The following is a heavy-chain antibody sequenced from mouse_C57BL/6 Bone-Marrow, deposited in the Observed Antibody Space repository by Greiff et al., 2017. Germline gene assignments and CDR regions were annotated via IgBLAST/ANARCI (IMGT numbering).Heavy chain of an antibody. D-gene: IGHD1-1*01. CDR3: ARVSYGSSPYYAMDY. CDR2: ISNGGGST. Sequence: DVHLVESGGGLVQPGGSLKLSCAASGFTFSDYYMYWVRQTPEKRLEWVAYISNGGGSTYYPDTVKGRFTISRDNAKNTLYLQMSRLKSEDTAMYYCARVSYGSSPYYAMDYWGQGTSVTVSS. CDR1: GFTFSDYY. V-gene: IGHV5-12*01. J-gene: IGHJ4*01.